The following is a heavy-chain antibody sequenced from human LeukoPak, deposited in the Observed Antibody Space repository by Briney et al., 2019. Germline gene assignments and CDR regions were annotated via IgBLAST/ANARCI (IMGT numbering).Heavy chain of an antibody. J-gene: IGHJ6*02. CDR2: ISSSGSTI. V-gene: IGHV3-11*04. CDR1: GFTFSDYY. D-gene: IGHD3-22*01. Sequence: GGSLRLSCAASGFTFSDYYMSWIRQAPGKGLEWVSYISSSGSTIYYADSVKGRFTISRDNAKNSLYLQMNSLRAEDTAVYYCARDKAAYYDSSAGGSGMDVWGQGTTVTVSS. CDR3: ARDKAAYYDSSAGGSGMDV.